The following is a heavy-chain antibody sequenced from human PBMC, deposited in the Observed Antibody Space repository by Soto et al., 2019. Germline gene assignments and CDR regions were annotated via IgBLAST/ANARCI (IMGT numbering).Heavy chain of an antibody. CDR3: ARGGGIVDN. D-gene: IGHD3-10*01. J-gene: IGHJ4*01. Sequence: EVQVVESGGDLVQPGGSLRLSCAASGFAFNNDWMTWVRQASGKGLEWVASIKEDGTNTYYADSGRGRFTLSRDNTKNSLYLQMNSLRAEDTAVYYCARGGGIVDNGGHGTRVTGSS. V-gene: IGHV3-7*01. CDR2: IKEDGTNT. CDR1: GFAFNNDW.